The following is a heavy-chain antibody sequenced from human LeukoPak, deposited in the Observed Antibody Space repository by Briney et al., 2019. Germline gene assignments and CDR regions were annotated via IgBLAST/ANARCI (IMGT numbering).Heavy chain of an antibody. Sequence: ASVKVSCKASGYTFTTYNINWVRQAPGQGLEWMGWISGYNGNTNYAQKFQGGVTMTRDTSITTAYMELSSLRSDDTAVYYCARDVGEYCSSTNCYASHYWGQGTLVTVSS. CDR2: ISGYNGNT. V-gene: IGHV1-18*01. CDR3: ARDVGEYCSSTNCYASHY. D-gene: IGHD2-2*01. CDR1: GYTFTTYN. J-gene: IGHJ4*02.